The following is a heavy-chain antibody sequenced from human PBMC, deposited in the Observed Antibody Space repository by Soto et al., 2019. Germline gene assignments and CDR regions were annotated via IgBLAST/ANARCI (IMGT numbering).Heavy chain of an antibody. Sequence: QLQLQESGPGLVKPSETLSLTCIVSGASISSSGYYWGWIRQSPGKGLEWIGSIYFSGSTYYNPPLTSRVTISVDTSENQFFLKLSSVTAADTAVYYCARVQEVRGVIVSWGQGTLVTVSS. CDR3: ARVQEVRGVIVS. V-gene: IGHV4-39*01. D-gene: IGHD3-10*01. CDR1: GASISSSGYY. CDR2: IYFSGST. J-gene: IGHJ4*02.